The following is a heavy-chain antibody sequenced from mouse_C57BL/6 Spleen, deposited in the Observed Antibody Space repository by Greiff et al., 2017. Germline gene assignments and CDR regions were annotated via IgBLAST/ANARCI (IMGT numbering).Heavy chain of an antibody. Sequence: VKLQESGAELVRPGASVTLSCKASGYTFTDYEMHWVQQTPVHGLEWIGAIDPETGGTAYNQKFKGKALLTADKSSSTAYMELRSLTSEDSAGYYCARGSTTVVEEAWFAYWGQGTLVTVSA. V-gene: IGHV1-15*01. D-gene: IGHD1-1*01. CDR3: ARGSTTVVEEAWFAY. J-gene: IGHJ3*01. CDR1: GYTFTDYE. CDR2: IDPETGGT.